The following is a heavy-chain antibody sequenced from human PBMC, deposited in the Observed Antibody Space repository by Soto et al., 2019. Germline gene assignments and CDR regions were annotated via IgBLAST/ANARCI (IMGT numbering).Heavy chain of an antibody. V-gene: IGHV1-18*01. CDR3: ARDPGGLRYPHPHDY. Sequence: ASVKVSCKASGYTFTSYGISWVRQAPGQGLEWMGWISAYNGNTNYAQKLQGRVTMTTDTSTSTAYMELRSLRSDDTAVYYCARDPGGLRYPHPHDYWGQGTLVTVSS. J-gene: IGHJ4*02. D-gene: IGHD3-9*01. CDR2: ISAYNGNT. CDR1: GYTFTSYG.